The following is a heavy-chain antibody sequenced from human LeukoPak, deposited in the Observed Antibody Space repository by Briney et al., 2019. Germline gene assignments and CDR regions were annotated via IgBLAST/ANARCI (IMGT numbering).Heavy chain of an antibody. CDR3: ARDRGSGWSYYFDY. V-gene: IGHV4-4*07. CDR2: IYTSGST. CDR1: GGSISSYY. D-gene: IGHD6-19*01. J-gene: IGHJ4*02. Sequence: SETLSLTCTVSGGSISSYYWSSIRQPAGKGLEWIGRIYTSGSTNYNPSLKSRVTMSVDTSKNQFSLKLSSVTAADTAVYYCARDRGSGWSYYFDYWGQGTLVTVSS.